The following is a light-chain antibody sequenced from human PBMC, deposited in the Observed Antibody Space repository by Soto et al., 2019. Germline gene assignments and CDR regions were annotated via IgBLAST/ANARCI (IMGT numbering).Light chain of an antibody. J-gene: IGLJ3*02. Sequence: SYELTQPPSVSVAPGKTATISCGGNNIGTKSVHWYQQKPGQAPVVVIYHNSDRPSGIPERFSGSNSGNTATLTISRVEVGDEADYFCQVWDTRSNHVVFGGGTQLTVL. V-gene: IGLV3-21*04. CDR2: HNS. CDR1: NIGTKS. CDR3: QVWDTRSNHVV.